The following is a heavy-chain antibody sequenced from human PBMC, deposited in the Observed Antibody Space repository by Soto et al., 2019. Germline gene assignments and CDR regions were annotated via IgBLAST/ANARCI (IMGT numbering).Heavy chain of an antibody. CDR2: ISGSAGST. CDR3: AKGAPYYYDSSGSSSHFAF. D-gene: IGHD3-22*01. CDR1: GFTFSSYA. J-gene: IGHJ4*02. V-gene: IGHV3-23*01. Sequence: EVQLLDSGGGLVQPGGSLRLSCAASGFTFSSYAMSWVRQAPGKGLEWVSDISGSAGSTYYADSVKGRFTISRDISKNTLYLQMNSLRVEDTAIYYWAKGAPYYYDSSGSSSHFAFWGQGTLVTVSS.